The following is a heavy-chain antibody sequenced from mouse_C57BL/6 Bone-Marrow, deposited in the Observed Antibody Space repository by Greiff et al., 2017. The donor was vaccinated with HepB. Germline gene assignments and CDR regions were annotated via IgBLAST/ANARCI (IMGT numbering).Heavy chain of an antibody. Sequence: EVKLVESGGGLVKPGGSLKLSCAASGFTFSSYAMSWVRQTPEKRLEWVATISDGGSYTYSPDNVKGRFTISRDNAKNNLYLQMSHLKSEDTAMYYCARDGPGAMDYWGQGTSVTVSS. CDR1: GFTFSSYA. CDR2: ISDGGSYT. CDR3: ARDGPGAMDY. J-gene: IGHJ4*01. V-gene: IGHV5-4*01.